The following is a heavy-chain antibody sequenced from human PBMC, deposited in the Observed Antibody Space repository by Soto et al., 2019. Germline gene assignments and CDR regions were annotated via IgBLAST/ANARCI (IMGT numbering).Heavy chain of an antibody. J-gene: IGHJ6*02. CDR1: GYTFTNYG. V-gene: IGHV1-18*01. D-gene: IGHD2-21*02. CDR2: ISAYNGNI. Sequence: QVQLVQSGAEVKKPGASVKVSCKASGYTFTNYGISWVRQAPGQGLEWMGWISAYNGNINYAQKLQGRVTMTTDTSTSTAYMEMRSLRYDDTAMYYCASSYCGGNCYSNLPLAYYCYCMDVWGQGTTVTVSS. CDR3: ASSYCGGNCYSNLPLAYYCYCMDV.